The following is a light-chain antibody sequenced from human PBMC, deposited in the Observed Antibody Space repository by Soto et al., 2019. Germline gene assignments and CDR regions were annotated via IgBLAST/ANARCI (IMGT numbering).Light chain of an antibody. J-gene: IGKJ1*01. CDR2: ETS. CDR1: QSISDH. V-gene: IGKV1-39*01. Sequence: DIQMTQSPSSLSASIGDRVSISCRASQSISDHLNWYQQKPGKAPKLLIYETSNLQSGVPSRFSGSGSATDFSLTIISLQPEDFATYYCQQSYSSPRTFCQGTKVEIK. CDR3: QQSYSSPRT.